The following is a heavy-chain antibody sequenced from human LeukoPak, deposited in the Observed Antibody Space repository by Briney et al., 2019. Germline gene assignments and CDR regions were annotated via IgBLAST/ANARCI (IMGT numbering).Heavy chain of an antibody. J-gene: IGHJ6*02. Sequence: SQTLSLTCTVSGGSISSGGYYWSWIRQHPGKGLEWIGYIYYSGSTYYNPSLKSRVTISVDTSKNQFSLKLSSVTAADTAVYYCARHFSDYVCMDVWGQGTTVTVSS. CDR2: IYYSGST. CDR1: GGSISSGGYY. CDR3: ARHFSDYVCMDV. D-gene: IGHD3-16*01. V-gene: IGHV4-31*03.